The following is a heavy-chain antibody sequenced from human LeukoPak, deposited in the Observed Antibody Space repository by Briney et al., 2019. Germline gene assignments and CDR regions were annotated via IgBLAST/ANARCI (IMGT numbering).Heavy chain of an antibody. CDR3: ARDSYWLGGSIGAFDI. V-gene: IGHV3-23*01. CDR2: ISASGSTT. J-gene: IGHJ3*02. Sequence: GGSLRLSCAASGFTFSMYAMSWVRQAPGKGLEWVSTISASGSTTDYADSVKGRVTISRDNAKNSLYLQMNSLRAEDTAIYYCARDSYWLGGSIGAFDIWGQGTMVTVSS. CDR1: GFTFSMYA. D-gene: IGHD3-10*01.